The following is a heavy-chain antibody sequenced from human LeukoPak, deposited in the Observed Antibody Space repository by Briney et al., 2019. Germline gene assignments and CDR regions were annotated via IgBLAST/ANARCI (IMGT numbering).Heavy chain of an antibody. V-gene: IGHV1-69*13. CDR3: ARTTAMVTIFDY. CDR2: IIPIFGTA. CDR1: GGTFSSYA. D-gene: IGHD5-18*01. Sequence: ASVKVSCKASGGTFSSYAISWVRQAPGQGLEWMGGIIPIFGTANYAQKFQGRVTITADESTSTAYMELSSLRSEDTAVYYYARTTAMVTIFDYWGQGTLVTVSS. J-gene: IGHJ4*02.